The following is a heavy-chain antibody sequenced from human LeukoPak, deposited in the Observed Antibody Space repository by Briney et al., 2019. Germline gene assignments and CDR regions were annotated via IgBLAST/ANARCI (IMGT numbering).Heavy chain of an antibody. Sequence: PGGSLRLSCVGSGFTFSNYDIRWVRQGAGKGLEWVSGIGVGGDIHYPGSVKGRFTISRENAKNSVYLQMNNLRVGDTAVYYCARGSGRGVTWFDPWGQGTLVTVSS. CDR2: IGVGGDI. CDR3: ARGSGRGVTWFDP. D-gene: IGHD3-10*01. CDR1: GFTFSNYD. J-gene: IGHJ5*02. V-gene: IGHV3-13*01.